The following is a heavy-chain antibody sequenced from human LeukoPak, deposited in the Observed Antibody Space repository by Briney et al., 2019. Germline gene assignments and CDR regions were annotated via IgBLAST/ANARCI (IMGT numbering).Heavy chain of an antibody. CDR3: AVGGVYLRGGAEAFDI. D-gene: IGHD3-10*01. J-gene: IGHJ3*02. V-gene: IGHV4-4*02. CDR1: GGSISSSNW. CDR2: IYHSGST. Sequence: PSGTLFLTCAVSGGSISSSNWWSWVRQPPGKGLEWIGEIYHSGSTNYNPSLKSRVTISVDKSKNQFSLKLSSVTAADTAVYYCAVGGVYLRGGAEAFDIWGQGTMVTVSS.